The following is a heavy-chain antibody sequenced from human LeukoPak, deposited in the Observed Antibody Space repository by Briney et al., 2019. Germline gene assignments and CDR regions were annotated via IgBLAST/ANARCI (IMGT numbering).Heavy chain of an antibody. CDR1: GFTFSSYA. Sequence: GGSLRLSCAASGFTFSSYAMHWVRQAPGKGLEWVALIWYDGNNKYYEDSVKGRFTISRDNAKNTLYLQMNSLRAEDTAVYYCARHLNYYLDYWGQGTLVTVSS. D-gene: IGHD3-10*01. J-gene: IGHJ4*02. V-gene: IGHV3-33*01. CDR2: IWYDGNNK. CDR3: ARHLNYYLDY.